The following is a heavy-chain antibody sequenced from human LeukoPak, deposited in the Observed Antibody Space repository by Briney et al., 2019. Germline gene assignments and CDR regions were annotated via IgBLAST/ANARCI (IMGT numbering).Heavy chain of an antibody. D-gene: IGHD1-1*01. CDR3: AHIFTTGTTEAWFDP. CDR1: GYTLTELS. CDR2: FDPEDGET. V-gene: IGHV1-24*01. Sequence: ASVKVSCKVSGYTLTELSMHWVRQAPGKGLEWMGGFDPEDGETIYAQKFQGRVTMTEDTSTDTAYMELSSLRSEDTAVYYCAHIFTTGTTEAWFDPWGQGTLVTVPS. J-gene: IGHJ5*02.